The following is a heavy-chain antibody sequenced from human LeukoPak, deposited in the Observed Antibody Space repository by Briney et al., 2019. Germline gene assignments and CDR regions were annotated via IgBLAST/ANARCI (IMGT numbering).Heavy chain of an antibody. CDR1: GGSISSGDYY. D-gene: IGHD3-3*01. CDR2: IYYSGGT. V-gene: IGHV4-30-4*08. CDR3: ARADFLESFDY. J-gene: IGHJ4*02. Sequence: SETLSLTCTVSGGSISSGDYYWSWIRQPPGKGLEWIGYIYYSGGTYYNPSLKSRVTISVDTSKNQFSLKLSSVTAAGTAVYYCARADFLESFDYWGQGTLVTVSS.